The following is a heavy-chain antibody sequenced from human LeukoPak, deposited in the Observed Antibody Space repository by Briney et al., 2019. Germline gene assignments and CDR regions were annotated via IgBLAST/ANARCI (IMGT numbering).Heavy chain of an antibody. D-gene: IGHD5-12*01. Sequence: GGSLRLSCAASGFTFSSYWMHWVRKAPGKGLVWVSRVNSDGSTTTYADSVKGRFTISRDNAKNTLYLQMNSLRAEDTALYYCARVRGYDAHFDYWGQGILVTVSS. V-gene: IGHV3-74*01. CDR2: VNSDGSTT. CDR3: ARVRGYDAHFDY. CDR1: GFTFSSYW. J-gene: IGHJ4*02.